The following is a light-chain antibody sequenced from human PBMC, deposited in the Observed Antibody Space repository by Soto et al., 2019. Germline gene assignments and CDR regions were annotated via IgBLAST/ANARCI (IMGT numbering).Light chain of an antibody. Sequence: EIVLTQSPANLSLSPGERATLSCRASQSVSSYLAWYQHTPGQAPRLLIYDASNRATGVPARFSGSGSGTDFTLTISSLEPEDFAVYYCQQRSNWPPAFGGGTKVEIK. CDR1: QSVSSY. CDR3: QQRSNWPPA. V-gene: IGKV3-11*01. J-gene: IGKJ4*01. CDR2: DAS.